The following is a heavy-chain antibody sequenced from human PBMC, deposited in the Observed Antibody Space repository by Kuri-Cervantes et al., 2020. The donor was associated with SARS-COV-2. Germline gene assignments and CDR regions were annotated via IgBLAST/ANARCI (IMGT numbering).Heavy chain of an antibody. CDR3: ATMGGQD. CDR1: GYTFTSYA. V-gene: IGHV1-3*01. D-gene: IGHD2-8*01. CDR2: INAGNGNT. J-gene: IGHJ4*02. Sequence: ASVKVSCKASGYTFTSYAMHWVRQAPGQRLEWMGWINAGNGNTKYSQKFQGRVTITRDTSASTVYMDLGSLKSEDTAVYYCATMGGQDWGQGSLVTVSS.